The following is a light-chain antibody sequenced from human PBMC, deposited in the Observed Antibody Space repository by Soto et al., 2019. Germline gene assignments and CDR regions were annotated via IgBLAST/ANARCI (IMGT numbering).Light chain of an antibody. Sequence: DIQMTQSPSTLSASVGDRLTITCRASQSISIWLAWYQQKPGKAPKILIYKASSLESGVPSRFSGSGSGTEFTLTISSLQPDDFETYYCQQYSTYTPRTFGQGTKVDIK. CDR2: KAS. J-gene: IGKJ1*01. CDR1: QSISIW. V-gene: IGKV1-5*03. CDR3: QQYSTYTPRT.